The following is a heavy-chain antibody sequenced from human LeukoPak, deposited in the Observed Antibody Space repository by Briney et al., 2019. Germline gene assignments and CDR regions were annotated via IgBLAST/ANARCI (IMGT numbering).Heavy chain of an antibody. D-gene: IGHD2/OR15-2a*01. Sequence: PSETLSLTCAVYGGSFRGYYLSWIRPPPRKGLAWIGEINHSGSTNYNPPLTNRATISVDTSKHQFSLKLSSVTDAATPGYYCPSQGGRLLKSFDYWGQGTLVTVSS. V-gene: IGHV4-34*01. CDR3: PSQGGRLLKSFDY. J-gene: IGHJ4*02. CDR2: INHSGST. CDR1: GGSFRGYY.